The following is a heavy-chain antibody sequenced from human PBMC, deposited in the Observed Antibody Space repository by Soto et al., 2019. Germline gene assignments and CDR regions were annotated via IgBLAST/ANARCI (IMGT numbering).Heavy chain of an antibody. V-gene: IGHV3-30*03. J-gene: IGHJ4*02. Sequence: QVQLVESGGGVVQPGRSLRLSCAASGFTFSSYGMHWVRQAPGKGLEWVAVISYDGSNKYYADSVKGRFTISRDNSKNTLYLQMNSLRAGDTAVYYCAIGPRGYQLQPIDYWGQGTLVTVSS. CDR1: GFTFSSYG. D-gene: IGHD2-2*01. CDR3: AIGPRGYQLQPIDY. CDR2: ISYDGSNK.